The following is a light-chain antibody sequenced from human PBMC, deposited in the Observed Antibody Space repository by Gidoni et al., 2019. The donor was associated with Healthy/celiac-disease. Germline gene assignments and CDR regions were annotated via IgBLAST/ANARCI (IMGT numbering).Light chain of an antibody. J-gene: IGKJ2*01. CDR1: QSISSW. CDR2: KAS. Sequence: IQMTQSPSTLSASVGDRVTITCRASQSISSWLAWYQQKPGKAPKLLIYKASSLESGVPSRFSGSGSGKEFTLTISSLQPDDFATYYCQQYNSYPYTFGQGTKLEIK. CDR3: QQYNSYPYT. V-gene: IGKV1-5*03.